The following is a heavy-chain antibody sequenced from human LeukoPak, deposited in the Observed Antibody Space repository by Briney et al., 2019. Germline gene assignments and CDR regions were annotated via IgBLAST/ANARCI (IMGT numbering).Heavy chain of an antibody. V-gene: IGHV1-24*01. J-gene: IGHJ4*02. CDR2: FDPEDGET. CDR3: ARVVTYYDFWSGPFDY. D-gene: IGHD3-3*01. CDR1: GYTLTELS. Sequence: GASVKVSCKVSGYTLTELSMHWVRQAPGKGLEWMGGFDPEDGETIYAQKFQGRVTMTEDTSTDTAYMELSSLRSEDTAVYYCARVVTYYDFWSGPFDYWGQGTLVTVSS.